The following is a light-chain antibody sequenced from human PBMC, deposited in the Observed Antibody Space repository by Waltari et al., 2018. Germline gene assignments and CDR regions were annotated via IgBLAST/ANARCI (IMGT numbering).Light chain of an antibody. J-gene: IGKJ1*01. CDR3: QQFTDSQWT. Sequence: EIVLTQSPGTLSLSPGERAALSCRASQSVRSSSLAWYQQKPGQAPRLLIYGTSKRATGIPDRFSGSGSGTDFTLSISRLEPDDSAVYYCQQFTDSQWTFGQGTKVEIK. CDR1: QSVRSSS. V-gene: IGKV3-20*01. CDR2: GTS.